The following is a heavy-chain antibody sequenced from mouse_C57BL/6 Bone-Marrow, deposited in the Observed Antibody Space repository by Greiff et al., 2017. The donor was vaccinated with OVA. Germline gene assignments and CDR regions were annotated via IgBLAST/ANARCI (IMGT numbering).Heavy chain of an antibody. Sequence: EVQLVESGGGLVKPGGSLKLSCAASGFTFSSYAMSWVRQTPEKRLEWVATISDGGSYTYYPDNVKGRFTIFRNNAKNNLYLQMSHLKAEDTAMYYCAREYYDGYYGFAYWGQGTLVTVSA. CDR2: ISDGGSYT. V-gene: IGHV5-4*01. CDR1: GFTFSSYA. CDR3: AREYYDGYYGFAY. J-gene: IGHJ3*01. D-gene: IGHD2-3*01.